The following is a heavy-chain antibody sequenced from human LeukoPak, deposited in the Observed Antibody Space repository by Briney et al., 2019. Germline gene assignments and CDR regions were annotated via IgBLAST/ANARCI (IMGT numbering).Heavy chain of an antibody. J-gene: IGHJ4*02. CDR3: ARDLAAMGSFDY. V-gene: IGHV3-23*01. CDR1: GFTFSNYA. Sequence: PGGSLRLSCAASGFTFSNYAMSWVHQAPGKGLEWVSAISGGATNTYYADSVRGRFTISRDNSKNTLYLQMNSLRAEDTAVYYCARDLAAMGSFDYWGQGTLVTVSS. CDR2: ISGGATNT. D-gene: IGHD5-18*01.